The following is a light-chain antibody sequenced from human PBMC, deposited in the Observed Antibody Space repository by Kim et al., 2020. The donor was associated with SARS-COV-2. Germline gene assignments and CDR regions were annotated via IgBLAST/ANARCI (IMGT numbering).Light chain of an antibody. J-gene: IGLJ3*02. CDR3: QAWDSSTGV. CDR1: KLGDKY. V-gene: IGLV3-1*01. CDR2: EDS. Sequence: GHPGQTASITCSGDKLGDKYVCWYQQKPGQSPVRVIYEDSRRPSGIPERFLGSNSGNTATLTISGTQAMDEADYYCQAWDSSTGVFGGGTQLTVL.